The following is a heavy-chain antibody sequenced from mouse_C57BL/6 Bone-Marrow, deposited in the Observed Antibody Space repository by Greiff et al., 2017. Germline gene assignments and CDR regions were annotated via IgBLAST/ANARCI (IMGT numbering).Heavy chain of an antibody. V-gene: IGHV5-6*01. D-gene: IGHD1-1*01. J-gene: IGHJ4*01. CDR1: GFTFSSYG. CDR2: ISSGGSYT. Sequence: EVKVVESGGDLVKPGGSLKLSCAASGFTFSSYGMSWVRQTPDKRLEWVATISSGGSYTYYPDSVKGRFTISIDNAKNTLYLQMSSLKSEDTAMYYCAGYYYGRGDYWGQGTSVTVSS. CDR3: AGYYYGRGDY.